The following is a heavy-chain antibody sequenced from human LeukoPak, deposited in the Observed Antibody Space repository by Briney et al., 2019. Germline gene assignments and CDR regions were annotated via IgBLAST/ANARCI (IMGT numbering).Heavy chain of an antibody. CDR2: TYYSGSP. CDR3: ARGPGVAYYYGMDV. D-gene: IGHD3-3*01. J-gene: IGHJ6*02. Sequence: PSETLSLTCEVSGGSISSSSWWSWVRQPPGKGLEWIGYTYYSGSPNYNPSLKSRVTISVDTSKNQFSLKLSSVTAADTAVYYCARGPGVAYYYGMDVWGQGTTVTVSS. CDR1: GGSISSSSW. V-gene: IGHV4/OR15-8*01.